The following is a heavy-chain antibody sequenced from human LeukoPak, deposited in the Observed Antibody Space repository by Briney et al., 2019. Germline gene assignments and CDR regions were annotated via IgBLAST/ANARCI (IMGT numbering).Heavy chain of an antibody. Sequence: GESLRISCKGSGYSFTSYWISWVRQMPGKGLEWRGRIDPSDSYTNYSPPFQGHVTISADRSISTAYLQWSSLKASDTAMYYCARQNCSSISCYDGWFDPWGRGTLVTVSS. CDR1: GYSFTSYW. J-gene: IGHJ5*02. CDR2: IDPSDSYT. D-gene: IGHD2-2*01. CDR3: ARQNCSSISCYDGWFDP. V-gene: IGHV5-10-1*01.